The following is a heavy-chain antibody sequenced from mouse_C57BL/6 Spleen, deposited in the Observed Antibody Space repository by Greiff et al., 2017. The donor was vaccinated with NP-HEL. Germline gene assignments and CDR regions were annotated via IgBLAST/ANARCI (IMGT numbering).Heavy chain of an antibody. D-gene: IGHD1-1*01. J-gene: IGHJ4*01. CDR2: IDPSGSYN. Sequence: VQLQQPGAELVMPGASVKLSCKASGYTFTSYWMHWVKQRPGQGLEWIGEIDPSGSYNNYNQKFKGKSTLTVDNSSSTAYMQLNSLTSEDSAIYYCARTVLRTLYAMDYWGQGTSVTVSS. V-gene: IGHV1-69*01. CDR1: GYTFTSYW. CDR3: ARTVLRTLYAMDY.